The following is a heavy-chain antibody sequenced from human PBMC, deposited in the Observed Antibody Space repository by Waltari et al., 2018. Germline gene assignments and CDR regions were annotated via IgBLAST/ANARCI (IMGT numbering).Heavy chain of an antibody. J-gene: IGHJ4*02. CDR1: GGSISSGSYY. D-gene: IGHD6-19*01. CDR2: IYTSGST. Sequence: QVQLQESGPGLVKPSQTLSLTCPVSGGSISSGSYYWSWIRQPAGKGLEWIGRIYTSGSTNYNPSLKSRVTKSVDTSKNQLSLKLSAVTAADTAVYYCARELIPGIAVAGSLDYWGQGTLVTVSS. V-gene: IGHV4-61*02. CDR3: ARELIPGIAVAGSLDY.